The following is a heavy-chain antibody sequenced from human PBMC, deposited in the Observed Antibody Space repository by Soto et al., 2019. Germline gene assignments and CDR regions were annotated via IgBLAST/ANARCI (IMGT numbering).Heavy chain of an antibody. CDR2: IWYDGSNK. CDR3: ARASFTVTSPSDY. D-gene: IGHD4-17*01. J-gene: IGHJ4*02. CDR1: GFTFSSYG. Sequence: PGGSLRLSCAASGFTFSSYGMHWVRQAPGKGLEWVAVIWYDGSNKYYADSVKGRFTISRDNSKNTLYLQMNSLRAEDTAVYYCARASFTVTSPSDYWGQGTLVTVSS. V-gene: IGHV3-33*01.